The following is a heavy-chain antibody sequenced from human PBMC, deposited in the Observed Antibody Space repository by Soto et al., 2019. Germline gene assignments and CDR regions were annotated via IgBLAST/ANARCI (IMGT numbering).Heavy chain of an antibody. CDR1: GYSFTRYW. D-gene: IGHD2-2*01. J-gene: IGHJ6*02. V-gene: IGHV5-51*01. Sequence: GESLKISGTGSGYSFTRYWIGCVRQMPRKGLEWMGIIYPGDSDTRYSPSFQGQVTISADKSISTAYLQWSSPKASDTAMYYCARLTWSTTYYYYYGMDGWGQGTTVTVSS. CDR2: IYPGDSDT. CDR3: ARLTWSTTYYYYYGMDG.